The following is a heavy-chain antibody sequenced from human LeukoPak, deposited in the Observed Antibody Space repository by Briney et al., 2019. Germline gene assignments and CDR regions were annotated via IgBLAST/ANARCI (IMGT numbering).Heavy chain of an antibody. CDR2: IYYGGST. D-gene: IGHD6-19*01. J-gene: IGHJ4*02. CDR3: ARGKVYSSGWYWDY. Sequence: SETLSLTCTVSGGSISSYYWSWIRQPPGKGLEWIGYIYYGGSTNCNPSLKSRVTISVDTSKNQFSLKLSSVTAADTAVYYCARGKVYSSGWYWDYWGQGTLVTVSS. CDR1: GGSISSYY. V-gene: IGHV4-59*01.